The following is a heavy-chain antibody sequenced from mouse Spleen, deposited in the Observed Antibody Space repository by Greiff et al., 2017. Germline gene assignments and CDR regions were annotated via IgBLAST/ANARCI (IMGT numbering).Heavy chain of an antibody. V-gene: IGHV14-4*01. CDR1: GFNIKDDY. CDR2: IDPENGDT. CDR3: TTGYSYSPAWFAY. Sequence: EVQLQQSGAELVRPGASVKLSCTASGFNIKDDYMHWVKQRPEQGLEWIGWIDPENGDTEYASKFQGKATITADTSSNTAYLQLSSLTSEDTAVYYCTTGYSYSPAWFAYWGQGTLVTVSA. D-gene: IGHD2-12*01. J-gene: IGHJ3*01.